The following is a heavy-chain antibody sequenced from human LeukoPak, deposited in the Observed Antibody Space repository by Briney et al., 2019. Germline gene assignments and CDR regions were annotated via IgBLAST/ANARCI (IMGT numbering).Heavy chain of an antibody. CDR2: INAGNGNT. CDR1: GYTFTSYA. CDR3: ARDSSGWYLYYFDY. Sequence: ASVKVSCKASGYTFTSYAMHWVRQAPGQRLEWMGWINAGNGNTKYSQKFQGRVTITRDTSASTAYMELSSLRSEGTAVYYCARDSSGWYLYYFDYWGQGTLVTVPS. V-gene: IGHV1-3*01. D-gene: IGHD6-19*01. J-gene: IGHJ4*02.